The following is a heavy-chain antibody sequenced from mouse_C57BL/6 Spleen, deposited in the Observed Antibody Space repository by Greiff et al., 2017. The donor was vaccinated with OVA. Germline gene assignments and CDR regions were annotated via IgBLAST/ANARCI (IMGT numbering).Heavy chain of an antibody. V-gene: IGHV1-53*01. CDR1: GYTFTSYW. CDR3: ARWITTVVGWYFDV. D-gene: IGHD1-1*01. Sequence: QVQLQQPGTELVKPGASVKLSCKASGYTFTSYWMHWVKQRPGQGLEWIGNINPSNGGTNYNEKFKSKATLTVDKSSSTAYMQLSSLTSEDSAVYYCARWITTVVGWYFDVWGTGTTVTVSS. J-gene: IGHJ1*03. CDR2: INPSNGGT.